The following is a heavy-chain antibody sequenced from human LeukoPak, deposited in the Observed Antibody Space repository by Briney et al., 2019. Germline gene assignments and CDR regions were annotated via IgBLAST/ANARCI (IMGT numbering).Heavy chain of an antibody. CDR3: ARHFYSTSSGWFPLDY. V-gene: IGHV4-59*08. D-gene: IGHD6-19*01. J-gene: IGHJ4*02. CDR1: GGSISSYY. Sequence: SETLSLTCTVSGGSISSYYWSWIRQPPGKGLEWIGYIYYSGSTNYNPSLKSRVTISVDTAKNQFSLKLSSVTAADTAVYYCARHFYSTSSGWFPLDYWGQGTLVTVSS. CDR2: IYYSGST.